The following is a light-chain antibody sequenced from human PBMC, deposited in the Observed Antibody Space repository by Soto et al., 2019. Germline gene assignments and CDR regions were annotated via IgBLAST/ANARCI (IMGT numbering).Light chain of an antibody. J-gene: IGKJ2*01. Sequence: EIVMTQSPATLSVSPGERATLSCRASQSVSSNLAWYQQKPGQAPRLLIYGASTRATGIPARFSGSGSGTEFTLTISSLQSEXXAXXXXXXXXNWPRTFGQGTKLEIK. CDR3: XXXXNWPRT. CDR1: QSVSSN. CDR2: GAS. V-gene: IGKV3-15*01.